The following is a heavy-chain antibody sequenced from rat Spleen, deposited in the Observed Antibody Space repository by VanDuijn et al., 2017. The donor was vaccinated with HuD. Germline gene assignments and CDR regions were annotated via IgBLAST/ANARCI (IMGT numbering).Heavy chain of an antibody. J-gene: IGHJ4*01. CDR1: GFSLTTNG. D-gene: IGHD4-3*01. CDR3: ARHLREASGVMDA. V-gene: IGHV2-72*01. Sequence: QVHLKESGPGLVQSSQTLSLTCTVFGFSLTTNGVSWVRQPPGKSLVWMGTIWAGGGTNYNSAVKSRLSISRDTSKNQVLLKMNSLQPEDTGTYYCARHLREASGVMDAWGQGASVTVSS. CDR2: IWAGGGT.